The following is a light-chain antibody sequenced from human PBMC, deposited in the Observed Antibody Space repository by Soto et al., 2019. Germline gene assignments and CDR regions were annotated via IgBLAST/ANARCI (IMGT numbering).Light chain of an antibody. Sequence: QSVLTQPASVSGSPGQSITISCTGTSSDVGGYNYVSWYQQYPGKAPKVMIYDVTNRPSGVSNRFSGSKSGNTASLTISGLQAEDEADYYCSSYTSSSTPYVFGPGTKVTVL. CDR2: DVT. CDR1: SSDVGGYNY. CDR3: SSYTSSSTPYV. V-gene: IGLV2-14*01. J-gene: IGLJ1*01.